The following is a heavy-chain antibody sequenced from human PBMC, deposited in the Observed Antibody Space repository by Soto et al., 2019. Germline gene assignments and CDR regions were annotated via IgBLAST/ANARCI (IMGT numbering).Heavy chain of an antibody. CDR3: ARGVLVGATGGGGVNY. V-gene: IGHV1-18*01. D-gene: IGHD1-26*01. CDR1: GYTFTSYG. J-gene: IGHJ4*02. Sequence: ASVKVSCKASGYTFTSYGISWVRQAPGQGLEWMGWISAYNGNTNYAQKLQGRVTMTTDTSTSTAYMELRSLRSDDTAVYCWARGVLVGATGGGGVNYWGQGTLVTVSS. CDR2: ISAYNGNT.